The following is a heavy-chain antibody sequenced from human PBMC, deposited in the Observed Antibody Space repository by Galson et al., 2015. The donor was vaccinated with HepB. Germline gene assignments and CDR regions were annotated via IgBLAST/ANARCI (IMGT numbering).Heavy chain of an antibody. CDR1: GYTLTELS. V-gene: IGHV1-24*01. J-gene: IGHJ4*02. CDR3: ATDHRFYYDSSGYYRGSDVDY. CDR2: FDPEDGET. D-gene: IGHD3-22*01. Sequence: VKVSCKVSGYTLTELSMHWVRQAPGKGLEWMGGFDPEDGETIYAQKFQGRVTLTEDTSTDTAYMELSSLRSEDTAVYYCATDHRFYYDSSGYYRGSDVDYWGQGTLVTVSS.